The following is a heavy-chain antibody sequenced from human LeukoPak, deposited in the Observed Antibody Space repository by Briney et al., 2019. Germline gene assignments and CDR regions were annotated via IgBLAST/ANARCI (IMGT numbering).Heavy chain of an antibody. Sequence: GESLKISCKGSGYNFNTYWVAWVRQLPGKGLEWMGIIRPMNSDVRYSPSFQGQVTISADKSISTAYLQWSSLKASDTAMYYCARQLTWYSSSPDPETNWFDPWGQGTLVTVSS. D-gene: IGHD6-6*01. CDR3: ARQLTWYSSSPDPETNWFDP. J-gene: IGHJ5*02. CDR2: IRPMNSDV. V-gene: IGHV5-51*01. CDR1: GYNFNTYW.